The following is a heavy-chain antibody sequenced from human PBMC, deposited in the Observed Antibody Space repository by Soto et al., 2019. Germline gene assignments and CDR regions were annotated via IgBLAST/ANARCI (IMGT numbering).Heavy chain of an antibody. CDR3: ARASGEGGDYYGLDV. D-gene: IGHD3-10*01. CDR2: IWYDGSNK. CDR1: GFSFSSYG. J-gene: IGHJ6*02. V-gene: IGHV3-33*01. Sequence: VQLVESGGGVVQPGRSLRLSCAASGFSFSSYGMHWVRQAPGKGLEWVAVIWYDGSNKNYGDSVKGRFTISRDNSKNTLYLQMNSLRDEDTAVYYCARASGEGGDYYGLDVWGQGTTVTVSS.